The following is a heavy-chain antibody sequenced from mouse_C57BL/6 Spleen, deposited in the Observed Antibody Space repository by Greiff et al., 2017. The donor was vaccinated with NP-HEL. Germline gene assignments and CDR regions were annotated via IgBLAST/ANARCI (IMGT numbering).Heavy chain of an antibody. Sequence: EVKLEESGPGLVKPSQSLSLTCSVTGYSITSGYYWNWIRQFPGNKLEWMGYISYDGSNNYNPSLKNRISITRDTSKNQFFLKLNSVTTEDTATYYCARDAYGVAYWGQGTLVTVSA. CDR2: ISYDGSN. V-gene: IGHV3-6*01. J-gene: IGHJ3*01. D-gene: IGHD1-1*02. CDR1: GYSITSGYY. CDR3: ARDAYGVAY.